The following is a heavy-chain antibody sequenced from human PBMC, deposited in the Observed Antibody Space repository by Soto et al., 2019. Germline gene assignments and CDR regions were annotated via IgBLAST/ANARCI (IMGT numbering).Heavy chain of an antibody. Sequence: QVQLVQSGAEVKKPGSSVKVSCKASGDTFNFYTINWVRQAPGLGLEWMGRFNPILSFSNSALKFQGRFTLTADKSTSTAYMVLSSLRSADTAIYYCATSFGSGSRAFDYWGQGALVTVSS. J-gene: IGHJ4*02. CDR2: FNPILSFS. CDR3: ATSFGSGSRAFDY. CDR1: GDTFNFYT. V-gene: IGHV1-69*02. D-gene: IGHD3-10*01.